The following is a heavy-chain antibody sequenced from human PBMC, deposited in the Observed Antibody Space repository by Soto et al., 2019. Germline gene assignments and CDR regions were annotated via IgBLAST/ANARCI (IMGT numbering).Heavy chain of an antibody. V-gene: IGHV3-74*01. D-gene: IGHD4-17*01. CDR3: ARAGTTNYYYYYMDV. J-gene: IGHJ6*03. CDR1: GFTFSNYW. Sequence: PGGSLRLSCAASGFTFSNYWMHWVRQAPGKGLVWVSRIKTDGSSISYADSVKGRATISVDTSKNQFSLKLSSVTAADTAAYYCARAGTTNYYYYYMDVWGKGTTVTV. CDR2: IKTDGSSI.